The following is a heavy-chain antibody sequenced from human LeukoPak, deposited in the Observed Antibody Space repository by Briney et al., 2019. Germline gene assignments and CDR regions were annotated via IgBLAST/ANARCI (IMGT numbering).Heavy chain of an antibody. CDR2: ISGSGSTT. CDR3: ARDRSGWHRWFDP. D-gene: IGHD6-19*01. J-gene: IGHJ5*02. CDR1: GFTFSSYE. Sequence: PGGSLRLSCAASGFTFSSYEMNWVRQAPGKGLEWVSYISGSGSTTYYADSVKGRFTISRDNAKNSLYLQMNSLRAEDTAVYYCARDRSGWHRWFDPWGQGTLVTVPS. V-gene: IGHV3-48*03.